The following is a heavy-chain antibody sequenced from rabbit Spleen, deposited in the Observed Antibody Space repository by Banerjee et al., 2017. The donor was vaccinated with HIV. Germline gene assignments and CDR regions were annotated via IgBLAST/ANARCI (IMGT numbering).Heavy chain of an antibody. CDR2: IFAGSSGNT. Sequence: QEQLVESGGGLVQPEGSLTPTCTASDFDFSGDNYICWFRQAPGKGPEWIACIFAGSSGNTYYASWAKGRFTISKTSSTTVTLQMTSLTVADTATYFCARDTGSSFSRYGMDLWGQGTLVTVS. D-gene: IGHD8-1*01. CDR3: ARDTGSSFSRYGMDL. CDR1: DFDFSGDNY. V-gene: IGHV1S45*01. J-gene: IGHJ6*01.